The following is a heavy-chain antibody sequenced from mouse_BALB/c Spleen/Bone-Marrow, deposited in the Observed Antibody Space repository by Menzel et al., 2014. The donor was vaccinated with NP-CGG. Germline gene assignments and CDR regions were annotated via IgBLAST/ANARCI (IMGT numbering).Heavy chain of an antibody. CDR2: INPNNGGS. J-gene: IGHJ2*01. CDR3: ARAVHLDY. V-gene: IGHV1-22*01. Sequence: SGPELVKPGASVKISCKTSGYTFTDYTMHWVRRSHGKSLEWIGSINPNNGGSSCNQKFKAKATLTIDKSSSTPYMELRSLTSEDSAVYYCARAVHLDYWGQGTTPTVSS. CDR1: GYTFTDYT.